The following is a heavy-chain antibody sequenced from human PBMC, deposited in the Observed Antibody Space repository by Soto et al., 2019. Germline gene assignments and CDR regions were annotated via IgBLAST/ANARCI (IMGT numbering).Heavy chain of an antibody. Sequence: PGESLKISCKGSGYSFTSYWIGWVRQMPGKGLEWMGIIYPGDSDTRYSPSFQGQVTISADKSISTAYLQWSGLKASDTAMYYCARHGEWNYVLPYYYYGMDVWGQGTTGTSP. CDR2: IYPGDSDT. CDR3: ARHGEWNYVLPYYYYGMDV. J-gene: IGHJ6*02. V-gene: IGHV5-51*01. CDR1: GYSFTSYW. D-gene: IGHD1-7*01.